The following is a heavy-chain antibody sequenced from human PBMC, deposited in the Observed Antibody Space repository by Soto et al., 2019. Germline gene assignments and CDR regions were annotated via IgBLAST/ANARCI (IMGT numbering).Heavy chain of an antibody. CDR2: ISGSGGST. V-gene: IGHV3-23*01. J-gene: IGHJ6*02. CDR3: AKASAWYSSSWLNPLDYYGMDV. D-gene: IGHD6-13*01. CDR1: GFTFSSYA. Sequence: GGSLRLSCAASGFTFSSYATSWVRQAPGKGLEWVSAISGSGGSTYYADSVKGRFTISRDNSKNTLYLQMNSLRAEDTAVYYCAKASAWYSSSWLNPLDYYGMDVWGQGTTVTVSS.